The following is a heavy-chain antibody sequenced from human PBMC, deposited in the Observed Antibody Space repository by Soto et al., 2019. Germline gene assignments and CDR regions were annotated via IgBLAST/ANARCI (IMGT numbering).Heavy chain of an antibody. Sequence: ASVKVSCKASGYTFTSYGISWVRQAPGQGLEWMGWISAYNGNTNYAQKLQGRVTMTTDTSTSTAYMELRSLRSDDTAVYYCARVATTPHYYYYYYMDVWGKGTTVTVSS. D-gene: IGHD5-12*01. CDR3: ARVATTPHYYYYYYMDV. J-gene: IGHJ6*03. V-gene: IGHV1-18*01. CDR2: ISAYNGNT. CDR1: GYTFTSYG.